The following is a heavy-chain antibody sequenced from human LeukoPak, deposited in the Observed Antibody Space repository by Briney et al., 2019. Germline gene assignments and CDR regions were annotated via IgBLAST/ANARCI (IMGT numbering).Heavy chain of an antibody. J-gene: IGHJ4*02. CDR1: GFTFSGYA. CDR3: AKRGVTGYKEGFDY. D-gene: IGHD3-9*01. CDR2: NSDSGGST. V-gene: IGHV3-23*01. Sequence: GGSLRLSCAASGFTFSGYAMSWVRQAPGKGLEWVSANSDSGGSTYYADSVKGRFTISRDNSKNTLYLQMNSLRAEDTAVYYCAKRGVTGYKEGFDYWGQGTLVTVSS.